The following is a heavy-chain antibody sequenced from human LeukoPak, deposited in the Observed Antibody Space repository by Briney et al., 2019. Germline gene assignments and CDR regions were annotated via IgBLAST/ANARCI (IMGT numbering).Heavy chain of an antibody. J-gene: IGHJ3*02. CDR2: MNPNSGNT. D-gene: IGHD2-15*01. Sequence: ASVKVSCKASGYTFTSYDINWVRQATGQGHEWMGWMNPNSGNTGYAQKFQGRVTMTRNTSINTAYMELSSLRSEDTAVYYCARVHIVVAGAFDIWGQGTMVTVSS. CDR1: GYTFTSYD. CDR3: ARVHIVVAGAFDI. V-gene: IGHV1-8*01.